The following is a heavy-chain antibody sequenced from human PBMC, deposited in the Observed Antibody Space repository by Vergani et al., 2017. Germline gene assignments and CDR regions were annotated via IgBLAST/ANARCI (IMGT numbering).Heavy chain of an antibody. J-gene: IGHJ5*02. D-gene: IGHD3-16*01. CDR3: AGRGSLGWFDP. V-gene: IGHV4-61*02. CDR1: GGSISSGSYY. CDR2: IYTSGST. Sequence: QVQLQESGPGLVKPSQTLSLTCTVSGGSISSGSYYWSWIRQPAGKGLEWIGRIYTSGSTNYNPSLKSRVTISVDKSKNQFSLKLSSVTAADTAVYYCAGRGSLGWFDPWGQGTLVTVSS.